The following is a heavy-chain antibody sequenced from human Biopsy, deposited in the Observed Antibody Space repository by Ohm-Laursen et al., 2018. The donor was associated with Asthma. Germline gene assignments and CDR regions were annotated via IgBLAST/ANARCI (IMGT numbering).Heavy chain of an antibody. CDR1: GYTFNSAG. Sequence: VASVKVSCKTSGYTFNSAGITWVRQAPGQGLEWMGWLSVYNGNTKVAQKLQDRVTMITDKSTSTAYMELRSLRSDDTAVYFCARAVDYSHYYGIDVWDQGTTVTVS. CDR2: LSVYNGNT. D-gene: IGHD3-10*01. V-gene: IGHV1-18*01. CDR3: ARAVDYSHYYGIDV. J-gene: IGHJ6*02.